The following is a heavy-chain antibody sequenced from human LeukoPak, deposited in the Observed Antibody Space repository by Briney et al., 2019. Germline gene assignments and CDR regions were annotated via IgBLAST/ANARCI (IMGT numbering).Heavy chain of an antibody. Sequence: GGSLRLSCAASEFTFSSYWMSWVRQAPGKGLEWVANIKQDGSEKYYVDSVKGRFTISRDNAKNSLYLQMNSLRAEDTAVYYCAKRYCSGGSCYPHYYYYYMDVWGKGTTVTISS. J-gene: IGHJ6*03. CDR2: IKQDGSEK. V-gene: IGHV3-7*01. D-gene: IGHD2-15*01. CDR1: EFTFSSYW. CDR3: AKRYCSGGSCYPHYYYYYMDV.